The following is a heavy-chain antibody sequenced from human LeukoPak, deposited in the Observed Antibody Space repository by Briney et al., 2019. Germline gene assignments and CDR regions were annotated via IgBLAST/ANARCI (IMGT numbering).Heavy chain of an antibody. CDR1: GYTFPHYW. J-gene: IGHJ3*02. CDR2: IFPADSDI. V-gene: IGHV5-51*01. CDR3: ARATLTPRHRGRPDAFEI. D-gene: IGHD1-14*01. Sequence: GESLQISCSGAGYTFPHYWIAWVRQMPGKGLEWVAIIFPADSDIRYSPSFQGQVTTSADTSTNTAYLQWSSLKASDTGLYFCARATLTPRHRGRPDAFEIWGQGTMVSVFS.